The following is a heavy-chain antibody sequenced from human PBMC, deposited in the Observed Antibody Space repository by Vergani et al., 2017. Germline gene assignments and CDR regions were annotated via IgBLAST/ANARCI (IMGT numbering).Heavy chain of an antibody. V-gene: IGHV1-69*01. CDR3: ATAGVDTAMGYYYYYYMDV. J-gene: IGHJ6*03. CDR2: IIPIFGTA. D-gene: IGHD5-18*01. Sequence: QVQLVQSGAEVKKPGSSVKVSCKASGGTFSSYAISWVRQAPGQGLEWMGGIIPIFGTANYAQKFQGRVTITADESTSTAYMELSSLRSEDTAVYYCATAGVDTAMGYYYYYYMDVWGKGTTVTVS. CDR1: GGTFSSYA.